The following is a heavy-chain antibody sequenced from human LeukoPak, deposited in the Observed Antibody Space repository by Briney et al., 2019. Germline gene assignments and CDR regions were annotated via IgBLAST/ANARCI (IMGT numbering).Heavy chain of an antibody. D-gene: IGHD6-19*01. V-gene: IGHV3-21*01. CDR2: ITSSVGRM. CDR1: GFTFSTYS. CDR3: ATDGRSSGWYGFDY. J-gene: IGHJ4*02. Sequence: PAGSLRLSCAASGFTFSTYSMNWVRQAPGHGLEWVSSITSSVGRMYYADSLKGRITISRDNARSTLYLQINSLRAEDTAVYYCATDGRSSGWYGFDYWGQGILVTVSS.